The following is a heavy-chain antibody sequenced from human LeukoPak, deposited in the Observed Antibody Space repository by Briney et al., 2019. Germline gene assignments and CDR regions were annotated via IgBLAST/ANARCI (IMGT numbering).Heavy chain of an antibody. D-gene: IGHD3-22*01. V-gene: IGHV4-38-2*02. CDR2: IYHSGST. CDR1: GYSISSGYY. Sequence: PSETLSLTCTVSGYSISSGYYWGWIRQPPGKGLEWIGSIYHSGSTYYNPSLKSRVTISVDTSKNQFSLKLSSVTAADTAVYYCARGEYYDNIPDYWGQGTLVTVSS. J-gene: IGHJ4*02. CDR3: ARGEYYDNIPDY.